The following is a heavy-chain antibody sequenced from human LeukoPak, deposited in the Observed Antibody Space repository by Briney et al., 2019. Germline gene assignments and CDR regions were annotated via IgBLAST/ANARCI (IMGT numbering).Heavy chain of an antibody. CDR1: GDTVSSNSAA. D-gene: IGHD5-18*01. J-gene: IGHJ4*02. V-gene: IGHV6-1*01. CDR3: TREYTYGRIDY. CDR2: TYYRSKWYN. Sequence: SQTLSLTCAISGDTVSSNSAAWHWPRQSPSRGLEWLARTYYRSKWYNDYVLSVKSRITILPDTSKNQFSLQLTSVTPEDTAVYYCTREYTYGRIDYWGQGTLVTVSS.